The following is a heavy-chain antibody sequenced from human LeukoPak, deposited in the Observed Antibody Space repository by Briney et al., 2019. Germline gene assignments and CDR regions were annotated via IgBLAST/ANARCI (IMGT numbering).Heavy chain of an antibody. CDR1: GFIFSQYS. CDR2: IRSSSET. J-gene: IGHJ4*02. V-gene: IGHV3-48*01. CDR3: AKWGPGYDFWSGVPH. Sequence: GGSLRLSCAASGFIFSQYSMNWVRQAPGKGLEWVSHIRSSSETFYADSVKGRFTISRDNSKDTLYLQMNSLRAEDTAVYYCAKWGPGYDFWSGVPHWGQGTLVTVSS. D-gene: IGHD3-3*01.